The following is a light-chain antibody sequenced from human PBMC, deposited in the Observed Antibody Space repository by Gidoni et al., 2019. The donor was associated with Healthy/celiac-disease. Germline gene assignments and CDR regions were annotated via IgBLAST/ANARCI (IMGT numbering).Light chain of an antibody. V-gene: IGKV1-39*01. CDR1: QSISSY. J-gene: IGKJ4*01. CDR3: QHSYSTPLT. CDR2: AAS. Sequence: DIQMTQSPSSLSASVGDRVTITCRASQSISSYLNWYQQKPGKAPKLLIYAASSLQSGVPSRFSGSGSGTDFTLTISSLLPEDFATYYCQHSYSTPLTFGGGTKVEIK.